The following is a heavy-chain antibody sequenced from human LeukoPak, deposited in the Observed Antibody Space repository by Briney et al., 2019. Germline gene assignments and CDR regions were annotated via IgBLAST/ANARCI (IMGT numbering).Heavy chain of an antibody. D-gene: IGHD4-17*01. CDR1: GGSISSYC. V-gene: IGHV4-59*01. J-gene: IGHJ3*02. CDR3: AREDYGDDGDAFDI. Sequence: SETLSLTCTVSGGSISSYCWSWIRQPPGKGLEWIGYIYYSGSTNYNPSLKSRVTISVDTSKNQFSLKLSSVTAADTAVYYCAREDYGDDGDAFDIWGQGTMVTVSS. CDR2: IYYSGST.